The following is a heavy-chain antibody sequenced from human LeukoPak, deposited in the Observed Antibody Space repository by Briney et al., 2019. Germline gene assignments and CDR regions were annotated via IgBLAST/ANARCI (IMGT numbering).Heavy chain of an antibody. J-gene: IGHJ4*02. CDR2: ISGSGGST. CDR3: AKDRVHDHDFWSGRLGVFDY. V-gene: IGHV3-23*01. D-gene: IGHD3-3*01. Sequence: GGSLRLYCAASGFTFSSYARSRIRQAPGKGLEWVSAISGSGGSTYYADSVKGRFTISRDNSKNTLYLQMNSLRAEDTAVYYCAKDRVHDHDFWSGRLGVFDYWGQGTLVTVSS. CDR1: GFTFSSYA.